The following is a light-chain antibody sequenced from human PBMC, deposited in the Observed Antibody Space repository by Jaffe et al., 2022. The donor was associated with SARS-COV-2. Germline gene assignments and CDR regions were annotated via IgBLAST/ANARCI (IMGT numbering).Light chain of an antibody. CDR3: QQYGRSPYS. CDR2: GAS. Sequence: EIVLTQSPGTLSLSPGERATLSCRASQSVSSSYLAWYQQKTGQAPRLLIYGASSRATGIPDRFSGSGSGTDFTLTISRLEPEDFAVYYCQQYGRSPYSFGQGTKVEIK. CDR1: QSVSSSY. V-gene: IGKV3-20*01. J-gene: IGKJ2*03.